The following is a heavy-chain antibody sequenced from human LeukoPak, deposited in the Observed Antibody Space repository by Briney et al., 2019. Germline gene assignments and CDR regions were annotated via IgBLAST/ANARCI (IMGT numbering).Heavy chain of an antibody. D-gene: IGHD1-26*01. J-gene: IGHJ3*02. V-gene: IGHV1-2*02. CDR3: ARVRVVGASRDAFDI. CDR2: INPNSGGT. Sequence: ASVKVSCKASGYTFTGYYMXXVRQXPGXXXXXXXXINPNSGGTNYAQKFQGRVTMTRDASISTAYMELSRLRSDDTAVYYCARVRVVGASRDAFDIWGQGTMVTVSS. CDR1: GYTFTGYY.